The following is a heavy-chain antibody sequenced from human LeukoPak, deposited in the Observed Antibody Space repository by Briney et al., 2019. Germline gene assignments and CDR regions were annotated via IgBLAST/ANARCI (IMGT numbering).Heavy chain of an antibody. CDR1: GGSISSYY. D-gene: IGHD4-17*01. V-gene: IGHV4-59*01. CDR3: ARARATVTTMEWYFDL. Sequence: SETLSLTCTVSGGSISSYYWSWIRQPPGKGLEWIGYIYYSGSTNYNPSLKSRVTISVDTSKNQFSLKLSSVTAADTAVYYCARARATVTTMEWYFDLWGRGTLVTVSS. J-gene: IGHJ2*01. CDR2: IYYSGST.